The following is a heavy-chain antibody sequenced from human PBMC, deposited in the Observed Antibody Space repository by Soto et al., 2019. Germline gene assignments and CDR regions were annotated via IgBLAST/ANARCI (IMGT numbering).Heavy chain of an antibody. J-gene: IGHJ6*02. V-gene: IGHV3-30*18. D-gene: IGHD1-26*01. CDR3: AKDWRWEKKIYGMNV. CDR1: DFSFRNYG. Sequence: QERVVESGGGEVQPGTSLRLSCVASDFSFRNYGMHWVRQAPGKGLEWVADISYDGSNKYYAESVKGRFTISRDNSKNTLYLQMNSLRKEDTAVYYCAKDWRWEKKIYGMNVGGQGNTVTVSS. CDR2: ISYDGSNK.